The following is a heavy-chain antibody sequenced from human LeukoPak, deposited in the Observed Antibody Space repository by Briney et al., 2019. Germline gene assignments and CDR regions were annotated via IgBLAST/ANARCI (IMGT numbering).Heavy chain of an antibody. CDR2: ISSSGSTI. J-gene: IGHJ4*02. D-gene: IGHD1-26*01. CDR1: GFTFSSYE. Sequence: GGSLRLSCAASGFTFSSYEMNWVRQAPGKGLEWVSYISSSGSTIYYADSVKGRLTISRDNAKNSLYLQMNSLRAEDTAVYYCATGIVGATDYWGQGTLVTVSS. CDR3: ATGIVGATDY. V-gene: IGHV3-48*03.